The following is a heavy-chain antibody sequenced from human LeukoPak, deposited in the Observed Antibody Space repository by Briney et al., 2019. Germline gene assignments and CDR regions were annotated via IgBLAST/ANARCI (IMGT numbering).Heavy chain of an antibody. CDR1: GYTFTTYG. J-gene: IGHJ5*02. CDR2: INPNSGGT. D-gene: IGHD6-13*01. Sequence: ASVKVSCKTSGYTFTTYGINWVRQAPGQGLEWMGWINPNSGGTNYAQKFQGRVTMTRDTSISTAYMELSRLRSDDTAVYYCARRGRRIAAAVPENWFDPWGQGTLVTVSS. V-gene: IGHV1-2*02. CDR3: ARRGRRIAAAVPENWFDP.